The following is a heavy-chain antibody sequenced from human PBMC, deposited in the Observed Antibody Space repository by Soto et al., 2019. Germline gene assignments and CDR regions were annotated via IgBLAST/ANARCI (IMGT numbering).Heavy chain of an antibody. CDR2: ISYDGSNK. Sequence: QVQLVESGGGVVQPGRSLRLSCAASGFTFSSYAMHWVRQAPGKGLEWVAVISYDGSNKYYADSVKGRFTISRDNSKNTLYLQMNSLRAEDTAVYYCARDLSGEYYFYGMDVWGPGTTVTVSS. J-gene: IGHJ6*02. CDR3: ARDLSGEYYFYGMDV. D-gene: IGHD1-26*01. CDR1: GFTFSSYA. V-gene: IGHV3-30-3*01.